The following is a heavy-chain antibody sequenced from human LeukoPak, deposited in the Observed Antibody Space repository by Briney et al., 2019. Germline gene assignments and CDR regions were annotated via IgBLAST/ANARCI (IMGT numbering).Heavy chain of an antibody. D-gene: IGHD2-15*01. V-gene: IGHV1-8*01. CDR3: ARVRYCSGGSCYAFVAFDI. CDR1: GYTFTSYD. Sequence: GASVKGSCKASGYTFTSYDINWVRQATGQGLEWMGWMNPNSGNTGYAQKFQGRVTMTRNTSISTAYMELSSLRSEDTAVYYCARVRYCSGGSCYAFVAFDIWGQGTMVTVSS. CDR2: MNPNSGNT. J-gene: IGHJ3*02.